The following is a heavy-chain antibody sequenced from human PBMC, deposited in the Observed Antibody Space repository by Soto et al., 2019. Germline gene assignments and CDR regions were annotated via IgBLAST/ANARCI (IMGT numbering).Heavy chain of an antibody. CDR2: IYWDDDK. J-gene: IGHJ4*02. V-gene: IGHV2-5*02. Sequence: ESGPTLVNPTQTLTLTCTFSGFSLSTSGVGVGWIRQPPGKALEWLALIYWDDDKRYSPSLKSRLTITKDTSKNQVVLTMTNMDPVDTATYYCAHGEGPFPDYDFWSGPEYYFDYWGQGTLVTVSS. D-gene: IGHD3-3*01. CDR3: AHGEGPFPDYDFWSGPEYYFDY. CDR1: GFSLSTSGVG.